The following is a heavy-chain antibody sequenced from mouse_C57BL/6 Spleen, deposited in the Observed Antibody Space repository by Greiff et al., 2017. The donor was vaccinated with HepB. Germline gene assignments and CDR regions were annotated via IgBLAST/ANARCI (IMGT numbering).Heavy chain of an antibody. J-gene: IGHJ1*03. Sequence: EVQGVESGGGLVKPGGSLKLSCAASGFTFSDYGMHWVRQAPEKGLEWVAYISSGSSTIYYADTVKGRFTISRDNAKNTLFLQMTSLRSEDTAMYYCARGVVANYYGSSLWYFDVWGTGTTVTVSS. V-gene: IGHV5-17*01. CDR2: ISSGSSTI. CDR3: ARGVVANYYGSSLWYFDV. CDR1: GFTFSDYG. D-gene: IGHD1-1*01.